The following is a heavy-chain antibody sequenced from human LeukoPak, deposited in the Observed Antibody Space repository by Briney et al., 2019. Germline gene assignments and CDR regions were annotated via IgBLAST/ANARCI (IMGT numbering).Heavy chain of an antibody. Sequence: ASVKVSLKASGYTFTSYGISMVRPPPGQGPELIGWISAWKGNTNYAQKLQGRINITTDTSTSTAYMELRSLRSDDTAVYYSARFKSTYYYDSSGYLDALYIWGQGTIVTVSS. CDR1: GYTFTSYG. V-gene: IGHV1-18*01. J-gene: IGHJ3*02. CDR2: ISAWKGNT. D-gene: IGHD3-22*01. CDR3: ARFKSTYYYDSSGYLDALYI.